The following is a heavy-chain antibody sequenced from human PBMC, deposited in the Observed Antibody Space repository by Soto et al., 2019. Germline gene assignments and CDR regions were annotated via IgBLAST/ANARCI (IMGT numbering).Heavy chain of an antibody. D-gene: IGHD3-3*01. Sequence: GGSLRLSCAASGFTFSSYAMSWVRQAPGKGLEWVSAIKENGSKKYYVDSVKGRFTISRDNAKNSLYLQMNSLRAEDTAVYYCARGAGPFWSGPRGVYYFDYWGQGTLVTVS. CDR1: GFTFSSYA. CDR2: IKENGSKK. J-gene: IGHJ4*02. CDR3: ARGAGPFWSGPRGVYYFDY. V-gene: IGHV3-7*01.